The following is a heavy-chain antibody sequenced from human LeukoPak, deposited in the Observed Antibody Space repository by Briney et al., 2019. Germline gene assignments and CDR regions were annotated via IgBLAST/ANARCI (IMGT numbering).Heavy chain of an antibody. CDR3: ARPRSSGTYRSYDY. V-gene: IGHV5-51*01. CDR1: GSIFTTYW. Sequence: GASLKISCKGSGSIFTTYWIGWVRPLPGKGLEWMGIIYPGDSDTRYSPSFQGQVTISADKSISTAYLHWSSLKAADTAMYSCARPRSSGTYRSYDYWGQGTLVTVSS. J-gene: IGHJ4*02. CDR2: IYPGDSDT. D-gene: IGHD1-26*01.